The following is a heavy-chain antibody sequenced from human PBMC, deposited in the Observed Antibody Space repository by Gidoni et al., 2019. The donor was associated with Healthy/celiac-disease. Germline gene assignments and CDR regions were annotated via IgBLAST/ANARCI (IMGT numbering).Heavy chain of an antibody. J-gene: IGHJ4*02. Sequence: EVQLVQSGAEVKKPGESLRLSCKGSGYSFTSYWISWVRQMPGKGLEWMGRIDPGDSYTNYSPSFQGHVTISADKSISTAYLQWSSLKASDTAMYYCARQLGREWLSKYGNDYWGQGTLVTVSS. D-gene: IGHD3-3*01. CDR1: GYSFTSYW. CDR2: IDPGDSYT. CDR3: ARQLGREWLSKYGNDY. V-gene: IGHV5-10-1*03.